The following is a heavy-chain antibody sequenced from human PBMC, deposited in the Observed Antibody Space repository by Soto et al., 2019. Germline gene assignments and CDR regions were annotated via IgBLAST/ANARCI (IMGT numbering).Heavy chain of an antibody. J-gene: IGHJ3*02. D-gene: IGHD1-26*01. Sequence: ASVKVSCKASGYTFTGYYMHWVRQAPGQGLEWMGWINPNSGGTNYAQKFQGWVTMTRDTSISTAYMELSRLRSDDTAVYYCARLLSGSYYGAFDIWGQGTMVTVSS. CDR2: INPNSGGT. V-gene: IGHV1-2*04. CDR3: ARLLSGSYYGAFDI. CDR1: GYTFTGYY.